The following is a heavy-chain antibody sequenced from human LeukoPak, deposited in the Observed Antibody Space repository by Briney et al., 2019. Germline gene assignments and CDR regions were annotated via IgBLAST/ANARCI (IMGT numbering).Heavy chain of an antibody. CDR2: LNPGDSDP. Sequence: GESLKISCKGSGYTFTTYWIGWVRQMPGKGLEWMGILNPGDSDPRYSPSFQGQVTISADKSISTAYLQWSSLKASDSAMYYCVRHGLGSSWFGFDYWGQGTLVTVSS. V-gene: IGHV5-51*01. CDR3: VRHGLGSSWFGFDY. CDR1: GYTFTTYW. D-gene: IGHD6-13*01. J-gene: IGHJ4*02.